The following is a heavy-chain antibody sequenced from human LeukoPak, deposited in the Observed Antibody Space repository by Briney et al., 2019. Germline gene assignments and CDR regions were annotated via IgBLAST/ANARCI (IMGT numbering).Heavy chain of an antibody. CDR2: ISGSGGST. CDR3: ARDRWDYDYRKYFFDY. D-gene: IGHD4-11*01. CDR1: GFTFSSYA. V-gene: IGHV3-23*01. J-gene: IGHJ4*02. Sequence: GGSLRLSCAASGFTFSSYAMSWVRQAPGKGLEWVSAISGSGGSTYYADSVKGRFTISRDNSKNSQYLQMNSLRAEDTAVYFCARDRWDYDYRKYFFDYWGQGTLVTVSS.